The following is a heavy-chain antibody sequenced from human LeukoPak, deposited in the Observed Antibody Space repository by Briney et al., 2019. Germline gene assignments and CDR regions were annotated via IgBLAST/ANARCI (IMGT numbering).Heavy chain of an antibody. V-gene: IGHV4-39*07. Sequence: SETLSLTCTVSGGSISSSSYYWGWIRQPPGKGLEWIGSIYYSGSTYYNPSLKSRVTISVDTSKNHFSLILTSVTAADTAVYYCARNGAYSIDYWGQGTLVTVSS. D-gene: IGHD4-17*01. CDR2: IYYSGST. J-gene: IGHJ4*02. CDR3: ARNGAYSIDY. CDR1: GGSISSSSYY.